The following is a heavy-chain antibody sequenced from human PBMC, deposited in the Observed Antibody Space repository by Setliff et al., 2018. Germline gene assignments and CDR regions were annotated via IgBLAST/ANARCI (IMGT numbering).Heavy chain of an antibody. D-gene: IGHD1-7*01. V-gene: IGHV3-48*04. J-gene: IGHJ3*02. CDR2: ISSTSGTI. Sequence: GSLRLSCAGSGFTFSSHSMNWVRQAPGKGLEWISYISSTSGTIYYADSVKGRFTISRDNAKNSLYLQMNSLRAEDTAVYYCAKTQLHLRSVEAYAFDIWGQGTMVTVSS. CDR1: GFTFSSHS. CDR3: AKTQLHLRSVEAYAFDI.